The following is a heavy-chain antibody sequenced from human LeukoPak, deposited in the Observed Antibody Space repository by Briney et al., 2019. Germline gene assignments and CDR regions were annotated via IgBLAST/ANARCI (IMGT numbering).Heavy chain of an antibody. CDR2: ISGSGGST. CDR3: AKELYYYDSSGYPVTDY. V-gene: IGHV3-23*01. Sequence: GGSLRLSCAASGFTFSSYAMSWVRQAPGKGLEWVSAISGSGGSTYYADSVKGRFTISRDNSKNTLYLQMNSLRAEDTAVYYCAKELYYYDSSGYPVTDYWGQGTLVTVSS. CDR1: GFTFSSYA. D-gene: IGHD3-22*01. J-gene: IGHJ4*02.